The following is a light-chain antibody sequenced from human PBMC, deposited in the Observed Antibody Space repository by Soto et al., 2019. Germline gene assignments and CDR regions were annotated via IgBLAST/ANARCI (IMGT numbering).Light chain of an antibody. J-gene: IGLJ2*01. CDR1: PSDIGAYNY. CDR2: DVT. V-gene: IGLV2-14*03. CDR3: VSYTISSTLMI. Sequence: QSVLTQPASVSGSPGQSITISCSGTPSDIGAYNYVSWYQHLPGKAPKVIIYDVTNRPSGVSSRFSGSKSGTTASLTISGLQVEDEANYYCVSYTISSTLMIFGGGTKLTVL.